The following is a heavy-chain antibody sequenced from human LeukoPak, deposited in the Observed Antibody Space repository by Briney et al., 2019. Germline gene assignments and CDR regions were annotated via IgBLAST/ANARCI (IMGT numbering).Heavy chain of an antibody. J-gene: IGHJ4*02. Sequence: ASVKVSCKASGYTFTGYYMHWVRQPPGQGLEWMGWINPNSGGTNYAQKFQGRVTMTRDTSISTAYMELSRLRSDDTAVYYCARDRTTSRYCSGGSCYSAWTDFDYWGQGTLVTVSS. V-gene: IGHV1-2*02. D-gene: IGHD2-15*01. CDR3: ARDRTTSRYCSGGSCYSAWTDFDY. CDR2: INPNSGGT. CDR1: GYTFTGYY.